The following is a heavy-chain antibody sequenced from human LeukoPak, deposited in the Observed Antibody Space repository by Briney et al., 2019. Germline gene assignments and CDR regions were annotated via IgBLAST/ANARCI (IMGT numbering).Heavy chain of an antibody. Sequence: GGSLRLSCAASGFTFSSYSMNWVRQAPGEGLGWVSSISSSSSYIYYADSVKGRFTISRDNAKNSLYLQMNSLRAEDTAVYYCWVVAASYGMDVWGKGTTVTVSS. V-gene: IGHV3-21*01. CDR1: GFTFSSYS. J-gene: IGHJ6*04. D-gene: IGHD2-15*01. CDR2: ISSSSSYI. CDR3: WVVAASYGMDV.